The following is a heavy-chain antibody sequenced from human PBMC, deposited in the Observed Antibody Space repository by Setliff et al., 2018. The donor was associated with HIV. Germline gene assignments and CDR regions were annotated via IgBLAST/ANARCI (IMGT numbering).Heavy chain of an antibody. V-gene: IGHV1-69*10. CDR3: ARTIYDYDLGELYYFDS. D-gene: IGHD3-16*01. CDR2: IIPILGIA. CDR1: GGTFSSYA. Sequence: SVKVSCKASGGTFSSYAISWVRQAPGQGLEWMGGIIPILGIANYAQKFQGRVTITADKSTSTAYMELSSLRSEDTAVYYCARTIYDYDLGELYYFDSWGQGTLVTVSS. J-gene: IGHJ4*02.